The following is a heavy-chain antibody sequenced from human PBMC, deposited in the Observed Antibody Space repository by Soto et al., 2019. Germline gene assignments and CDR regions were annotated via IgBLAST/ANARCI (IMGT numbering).Heavy chain of an antibody. CDR3: AREGDYYYYGMDV. CDR2: ISYDGSNK. J-gene: IGHJ6*02. D-gene: IGHD3-16*01. CDR1: GFTFSIYA. V-gene: IGHV3-30-3*01. Sequence: GSLRLSCAASGFTFSIYAMHWVRQAPGKGLEWVAVISYDGSNKYYADSVKGRFTISRDNSKNTLYLQMNSLRAEDTAVYYCAREGDYYYYGMDVWGQGTTVTVSS.